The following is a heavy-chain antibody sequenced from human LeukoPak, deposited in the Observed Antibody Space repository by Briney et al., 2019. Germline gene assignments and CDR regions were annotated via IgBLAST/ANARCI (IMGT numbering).Heavy chain of an antibody. CDR3: ARGRYCSGGSCYSVNLNWFDP. CDR2: MNPNSGNT. CDR1: GYTFTSYD. D-gene: IGHD2-15*01. V-gene: IGHV1-8*01. Sequence: ASVKVSCKASGYTFTSYDINWVRQATGQGLEWMGWMNPNSGNTGYAQKFQGRVTMTRNTSISTAYMELSSLRSEDTAVYYCARGRYCSGGSCYSVNLNWFDPWGQGTLVTVSS. J-gene: IGHJ5*02.